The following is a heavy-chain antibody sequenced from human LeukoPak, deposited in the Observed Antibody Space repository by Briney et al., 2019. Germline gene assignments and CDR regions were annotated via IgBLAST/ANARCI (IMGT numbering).Heavy chain of an antibody. V-gene: IGHV3-23*01. CDR3: AKEPYDSSGYYQENDAFDI. CDR1: GFTFNSYA. J-gene: IGHJ3*02. D-gene: IGHD3-22*01. Sequence: GGSLRLSCAASGFTFNSYAMSWVRQAPGKGLEWVSIISGRSDSTYYADSVKGRFTISRDNSKNTLYLQMNSLRAEDTAIYYCAKEPYDSSGYYQENDAFDIWGQGTMVTASS. CDR2: ISGRSDST.